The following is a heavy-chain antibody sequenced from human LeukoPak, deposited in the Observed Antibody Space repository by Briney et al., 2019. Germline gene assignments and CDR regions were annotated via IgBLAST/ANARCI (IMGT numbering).Heavy chain of an antibody. CDR1: GGSISSYY. CDR2: IYTSGST. Sequence: SETLSLTCTVSGGSISSYYWSWIRQPAGKGLEWIGRIYTSGSTNYNPSLKSRVTMSVDTSKNQFSLKLSSVTAADTAVYYCARVGGSGSYSGGAFDIWGQGTMVTVSS. J-gene: IGHJ3*02. V-gene: IGHV4-4*07. CDR3: ARVGGSGSYSGGAFDI. D-gene: IGHD3-10*01.